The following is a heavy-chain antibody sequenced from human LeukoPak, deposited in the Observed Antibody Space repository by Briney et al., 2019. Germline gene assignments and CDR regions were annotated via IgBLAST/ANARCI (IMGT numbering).Heavy chain of an antibody. CDR3: ASGPYYDSSGYKYYYMDV. J-gene: IGHJ6*03. Sequence: ASVKVSCKASGYTFTNNDINWVRQAPGQGLEWMGWMNPNSGDTGYAQKLQGRVTMTRDTSISTAYMELSSLKSEDTAVYYCASGPYYDSSGYKYYYMDVWGKGTTVTISS. V-gene: IGHV1-8*01. CDR1: GYTFTNND. D-gene: IGHD3-22*01. CDR2: MNPNSGDT.